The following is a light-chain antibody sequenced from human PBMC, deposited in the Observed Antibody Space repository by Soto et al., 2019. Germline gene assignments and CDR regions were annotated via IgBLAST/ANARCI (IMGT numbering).Light chain of an antibody. CDR3: SAWDDSLSSYV. CDR2: HNY. CDR1: SSNIGSDF. V-gene: IGLV1-47*01. Sequence: QSVLTQAPSASRTPGQRVTISCSGSSSNIGSDFVSWYQQLPGTAPKLLIYHNYQRPSGVPDRFSGSKSGTTASLAISDLRSEDEAHYYCSAWDDSLSSYVFGAGTKLTFL. J-gene: IGLJ1*01.